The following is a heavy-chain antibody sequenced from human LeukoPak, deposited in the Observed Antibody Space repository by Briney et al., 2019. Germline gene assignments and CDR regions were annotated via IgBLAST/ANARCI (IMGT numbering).Heavy chain of an antibody. Sequence: SETLSLTCAVYGGSFSGYYWSWIRQPPGKGLEWIGEINHSGSTNYNPSLKSRVTISVDTSKNQFSLKLSSVTAADTAVYYCASSLWFGEPYYYYYYYMDVWGKGTTVTISS. CDR2: INHSGST. V-gene: IGHV4-34*01. J-gene: IGHJ6*03. D-gene: IGHD3-10*01. CDR1: GGSFSGYY. CDR3: ASSLWFGEPYYYYYYYMDV.